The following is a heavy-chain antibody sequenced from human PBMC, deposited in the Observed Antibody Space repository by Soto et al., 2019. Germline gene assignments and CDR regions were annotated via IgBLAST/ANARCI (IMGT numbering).Heavy chain of an antibody. Sequence: VQLQESGPGLVKPSETLSLTCSVSGGSIGSGGYYWSWIRQHPGKGLEWIGYVHHSGSTYYSPSLKSRVTLSIDTSKNHFSLKLSSVTAADTAVYYCARDYDFIQGAFDIWGQGTMVIVSS. CDR2: VHHSGST. V-gene: IGHV4-31*03. CDR1: GGSIGSGGYY. CDR3: ARDYDFIQGAFDI. D-gene: IGHD3-16*01. J-gene: IGHJ3*02.